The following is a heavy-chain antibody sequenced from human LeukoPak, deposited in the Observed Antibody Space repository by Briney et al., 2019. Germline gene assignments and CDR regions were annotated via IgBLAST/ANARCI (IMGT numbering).Heavy chain of an antibody. D-gene: IGHD7-27*01. CDR1: GFTFSRYW. CDR3: ARGGSLGKFDY. CDR2: INSDGSST. V-gene: IGHV3-74*01. Sequence: GGSLRLSCAASGFTFSRYWMHWVRQAPGKGLVWVSRINSDGSSTSYADSVKGRFTISRDSAKNTLYLQMNSLRVEDTAVYYCARGGSLGKFDYWGQGTLVTVSS. J-gene: IGHJ4*02.